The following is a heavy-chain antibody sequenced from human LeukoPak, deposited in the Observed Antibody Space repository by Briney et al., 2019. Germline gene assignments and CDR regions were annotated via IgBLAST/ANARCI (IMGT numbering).Heavy chain of an antibody. Sequence: SETLSLTCIVSGGSISSYYWSWIRQPPGKGLEWIGYIYYSGSTNYNPSLKSRVTISVDTSKNQFSLKLSSVTAADTAVYYCARVNVVVVAATVNNWFDPWGQGTLVTVSS. CDR1: GGSISSYY. CDR3: ARVNVVVVAATVNNWFDP. D-gene: IGHD2-15*01. V-gene: IGHV4-59*01. CDR2: IYYSGST. J-gene: IGHJ5*02.